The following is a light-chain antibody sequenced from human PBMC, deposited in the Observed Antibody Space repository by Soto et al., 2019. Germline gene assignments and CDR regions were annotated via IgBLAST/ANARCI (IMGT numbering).Light chain of an antibody. V-gene: IGKV3D-20*02. Sequence: EIVLTQSPGTLSLSPGERATLSCRASQSVSSSYLAWYQQKPGQAPRLLIYGASSRATGIPDRFSGSGSGTDFTLTISRLEPEDFAVYYCQQRSNWHPEGTFGQGTRLEIK. CDR3: QQRSNWHPEGT. CDR1: QSVSSSY. J-gene: IGKJ5*01. CDR2: GAS.